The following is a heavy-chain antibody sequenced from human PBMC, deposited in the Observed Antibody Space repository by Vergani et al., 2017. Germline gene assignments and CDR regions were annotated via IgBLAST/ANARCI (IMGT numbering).Heavy chain of an antibody. CDR2: ISGSGGST. D-gene: IGHD1-26*01. CDR3: AKDRESGSPPFDPYFDL. Sequence: EVQLLESGGGLVQPGGSVRLSCAASGFTFSSYAMSWVRQAPGKGLEWVAAISGSGGSTYYADSVKGRFTISRDNSKNTLYLQMNSLRAEDTAVYYCAKDRESGSPPFDPYFDLWGRGTLVTVSS. V-gene: IGHV3-23*01. J-gene: IGHJ2*01. CDR1: GFTFSSYA.